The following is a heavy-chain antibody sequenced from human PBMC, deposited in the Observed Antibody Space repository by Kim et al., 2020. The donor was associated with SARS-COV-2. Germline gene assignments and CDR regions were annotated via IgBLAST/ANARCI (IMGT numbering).Heavy chain of an antibody. D-gene: IGHD3-10*01. CDR3: ARESGGGLIYYYYMDV. Sequence: ASVKVSCKASGYTFTGYYMHWVRQAPGQGLEWMGRINPNSGGTNYAQKFQGRVTMTRDTSISTAYMELSRLRSDDTAVYYCARESGGGLIYYYYMDVWGKGTTVTVSS. J-gene: IGHJ6*03. V-gene: IGHV1-2*06. CDR2: INPNSGGT. CDR1: GYTFTGYY.